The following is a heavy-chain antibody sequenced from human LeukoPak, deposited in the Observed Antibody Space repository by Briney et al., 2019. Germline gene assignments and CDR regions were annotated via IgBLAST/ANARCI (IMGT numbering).Heavy chain of an antibody. CDR3: ARDIYCGGDCYNGMDV. Sequence: PGGSLRLSCAASGFTFSSYRMNWVRQAPGKGLEWVSYISSSSSTIYYADSVKGRFTISRDNAKNSLYLQMNSLRAEDTAVYYCARDIYCGGDCYNGMDVWGQGTTVTVSS. J-gene: IGHJ6*02. CDR1: GFTFSSYR. CDR2: ISSSSSTI. D-gene: IGHD2-21*02. V-gene: IGHV3-48*01.